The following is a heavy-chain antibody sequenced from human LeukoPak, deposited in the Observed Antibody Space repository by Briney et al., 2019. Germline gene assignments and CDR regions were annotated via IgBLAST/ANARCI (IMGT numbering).Heavy chain of an antibody. J-gene: IGHJ4*02. CDR1: GFSFNYNA. D-gene: IGHD5-18*01. CDR3: AKDIWGGTAMVFDY. V-gene: IGHV3-23*01. CDR2: ISGSGGRT. Sequence: GGSLILSCAASGFSFNYNAMSWVRQAPGKGLEWVSGISGSGGRTFYADAVKGRFTISRDNSKNTLYLHMNNLRDDDTAVYYCAKDIWGGTAMVFDYWGQGTLVTVSS.